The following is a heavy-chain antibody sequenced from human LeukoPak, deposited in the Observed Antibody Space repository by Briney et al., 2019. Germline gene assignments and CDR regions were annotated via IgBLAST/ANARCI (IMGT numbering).Heavy chain of an antibody. CDR1: VGTFSSYA. J-gene: IGHJ6*04. D-gene: IGHD6-19*01. CDR2: IIPIFCTV. Sequence: SVTVSCKASVGTFSSYAISGVRQAPGQGLEWMGGIIPIFCTVNYARKFQGRVTITADQSTSPAYMELSSLRSEDTAVYYCASPGCSSGCFIPPDPGSYYGMDVWGKGTTVTVSS. CDR3: ASPGCSSGCFIPPDPGSYYGMDV. V-gene: IGHV1-69*01.